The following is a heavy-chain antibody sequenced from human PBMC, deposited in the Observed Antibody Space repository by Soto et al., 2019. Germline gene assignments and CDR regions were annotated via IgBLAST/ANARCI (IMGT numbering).Heavy chain of an antibody. D-gene: IGHD2-21*02. CDR3: ARGPSCGGDCYLFDY. CDR2: INPGGGRT. CDR1: GGTFSSYA. V-gene: IGHV1-46*01. Sequence: GASVKVSCKASGGTFSSYAISWVRQAPGQGLEWVAMINPGGGRTNYAQMFQGRVTLTRDTSTGTVDMELSSLTSDDTAVYYCARGPSCGGDCYLFDYWGQGSLVTVPQ. J-gene: IGHJ4*02.